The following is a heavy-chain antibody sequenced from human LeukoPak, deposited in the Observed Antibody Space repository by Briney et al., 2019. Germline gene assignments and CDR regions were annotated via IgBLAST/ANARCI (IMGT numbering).Heavy chain of an antibody. CDR2: ISAYNGNT. D-gene: IGHD1-14*01. J-gene: IGHJ3*02. V-gene: IGHV1-18*01. CDR3: ARLTVPNDAFDI. CDR1: GYTFTNYG. Sequence: ASVKVSCKASGYTFTNYGISWVRQAPGQGLEWMGWISAYNGNTNYAQKLQGRVTMTTDTSTSTAYMELRSLRSDDTAVYYCARLTVPNDAFDIWGQGTMVTVSS.